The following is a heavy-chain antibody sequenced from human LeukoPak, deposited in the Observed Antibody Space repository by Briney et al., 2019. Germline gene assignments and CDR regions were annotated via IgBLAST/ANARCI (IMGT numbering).Heavy chain of an antibody. CDR1: GFSFSTYW. J-gene: IGHJ4*02. CDR3: AKDILQWLVLGGGVDY. CDR2: INQDGNRK. D-gene: IGHD6-19*01. V-gene: IGHV3-7*03. Sequence: PGGSLRLSCAVSGFSFSTYWLSWVRQAPGKGLEWVANINQDGNRKYYVDSVKGRFTISRDNAKNSLYLQMNSLRAEDTVLYYCAKDILQWLVLGGGVDYWGQGTLVTVSS.